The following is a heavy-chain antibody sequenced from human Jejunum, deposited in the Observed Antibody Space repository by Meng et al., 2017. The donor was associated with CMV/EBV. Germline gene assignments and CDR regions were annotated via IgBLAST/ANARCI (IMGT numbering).Heavy chain of an antibody. CDR1: LSSNGAG. Sequence: LSSNGAGVAWIRQSPGQAPEWLALIFWDADKRYSPSLMDRLAVTKDVSRNEVVLRMTNMAPVDSGTYCCARRLHGRTWIGSVKCFEYWGQGALVTVSS. V-gene: IGHV2-5*02. J-gene: IGHJ4*02. D-gene: IGHD5-12*01. CDR2: IFWDADK. CDR3: ARRLHGRTWIGSVKCFEY.